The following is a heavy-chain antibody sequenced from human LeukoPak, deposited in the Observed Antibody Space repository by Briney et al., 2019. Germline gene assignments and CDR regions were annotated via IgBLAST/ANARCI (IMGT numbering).Heavy chain of an antibody. Sequence: PGGSLRLSCAASGFTFDDYAMHWVRQAPGKGLEWVSGISWNSGIIAYADSVKGRFTISRDNAKNSLYLQMNSLRAEDTAVYYCAELGITMIGGVWGKGTTVTISS. CDR2: ISWNSGII. V-gene: IGHV3-9*01. J-gene: IGHJ6*04. D-gene: IGHD3-10*02. CDR1: GFTFDDYA. CDR3: AELGITMIGGV.